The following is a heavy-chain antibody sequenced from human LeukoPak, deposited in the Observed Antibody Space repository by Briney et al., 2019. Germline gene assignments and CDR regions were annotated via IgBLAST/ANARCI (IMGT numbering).Heavy chain of an antibody. V-gene: IGHV3-23*01. J-gene: IGHJ3*02. CDR1: GFTFSSYG. D-gene: IGHD3-16*01. Sequence: GGSLRLSCVVSGFTFSSYGMSWVRQAPGKGLEWVSAISGSGSNTYYADSVKGRFTISRDNSKNTLYLQMNSLRAEDTAVYSCVKDRLTLSAFDIWGQGTMVTVSS. CDR2: ISGSGSNT. CDR3: VKDRLTLSAFDI.